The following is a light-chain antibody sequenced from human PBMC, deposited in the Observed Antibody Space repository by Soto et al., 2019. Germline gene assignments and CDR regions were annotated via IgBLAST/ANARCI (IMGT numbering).Light chain of an antibody. J-gene: IGKJ1*01. CDR2: DAS. V-gene: IGKV1-13*02. Sequence: AIQLTQSPSSLSASVGDRVTITCRASQGISSALAWYQQKPGKAPNLLIYDASSLESGVPSRFSGSGSGTEFTLTISSLQPDDFATYYCQQYNSYSWTFGQGTKVEIK. CDR3: QQYNSYSWT. CDR1: QGISSA.